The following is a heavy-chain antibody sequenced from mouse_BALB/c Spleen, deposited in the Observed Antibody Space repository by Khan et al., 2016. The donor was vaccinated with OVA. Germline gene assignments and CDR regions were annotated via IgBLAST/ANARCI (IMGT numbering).Heavy chain of an antibody. J-gene: IGHJ3*01. Sequence: QXQLKESGPGLVAPSQSLSITCTVSGFSLSNYGIHWVRQTPGKGLEWLGVIWTGGITNYNSALMSRLSISKDNSKSQVFLKMNRLQTDDTAIYYCARSYDYDLGGFAYWGQGTLVTVSA. CDR2: IWTGGIT. CDR1: GFSLSNYG. V-gene: IGHV2-9*02. D-gene: IGHD2-4*01. CDR3: ARSYDYDLGGFAY.